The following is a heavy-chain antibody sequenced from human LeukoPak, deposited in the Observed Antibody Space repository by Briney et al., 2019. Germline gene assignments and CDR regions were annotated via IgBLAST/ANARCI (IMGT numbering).Heavy chain of an antibody. CDR3: ARDSWGPNDYGGNR. CDR1: GFTFSSYS. CDR2: ISSSSSYI. D-gene: IGHD4-23*01. J-gene: IGHJ4*02. V-gene: IGHV3-21*01. Sequence: GGSLRLSCAASGFTFSSYSMNRVRQAPGKGLEWVSSISSSSSYIYYADSVKGRFTISRDNAKNSLYLQMNSLRAEDTAVYYCARDSWGPNDYGGNRWGQGTLVTVSS.